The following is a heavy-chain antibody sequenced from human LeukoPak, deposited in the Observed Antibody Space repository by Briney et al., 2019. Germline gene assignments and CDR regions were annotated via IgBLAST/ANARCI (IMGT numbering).Heavy chain of an antibody. J-gene: IGHJ6*02. D-gene: IGHD6-19*01. CDR1: GFTFSSYA. Sequence: GGSLRLSCAASGFTFSSYAMHWVRQAPGKGLEWVAVISYDGSNKYYADSVKGRFTISRDNSKNTLYLQMNSLRAEDTAVYSCARVRSSGWTEYYYYGMDVWGQGTTVTVSS. V-gene: IGHV3-30-3*01. CDR2: ISYDGSNK. CDR3: ARVRSSGWTEYYYYGMDV.